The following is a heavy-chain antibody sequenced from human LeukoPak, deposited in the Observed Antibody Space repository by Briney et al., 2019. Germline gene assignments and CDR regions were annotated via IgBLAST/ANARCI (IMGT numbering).Heavy chain of an antibody. CDR1: GYTLTELS. CDR3: ATRDY. CDR2: FDPEDGET. V-gene: IGHV1-24*01. Sequence: ASVKVSCKVSGYTLTELSMHWVRQAPGKGLEWMGGFDPEDGETIYAQKFQGRATTTEDTSTDTAYMELSSLRSEDTAVYYCATRDYWGQGTLVTVSS. J-gene: IGHJ4*02.